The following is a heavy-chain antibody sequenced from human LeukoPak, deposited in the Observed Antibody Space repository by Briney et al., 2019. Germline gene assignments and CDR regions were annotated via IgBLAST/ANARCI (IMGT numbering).Heavy chain of an antibody. D-gene: IGHD3-3*01. CDR3: ASFNFWSGYLAY. CDR1: GFTFSNSS. CDR2: LSYSNTTR. V-gene: IGHV3-48*04. J-gene: IGHJ4*02. Sequence: GGSLRLSCAASGFTFSNSSVNWVRQAPGKGLEWVSYLSYSNTTRYYADSVKGRFTISRDNAKNSLFLHMNSLRAEDTAVYYCASFNFWSGYLAYWGQGTLVTVSS.